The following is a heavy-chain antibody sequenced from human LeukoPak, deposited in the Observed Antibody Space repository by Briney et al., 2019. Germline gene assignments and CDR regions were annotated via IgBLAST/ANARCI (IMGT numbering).Heavy chain of an antibody. D-gene: IGHD6-6*01. V-gene: IGHV1-2*06. J-gene: IGHJ4*02. Sequence: ASVKVSCKASGYTFTGCYMHWVRQAPGQGLERMGRINPNSGGTNYAQKFQGRVTMTRDTSISTAYMELSRLRSDDTAVYYCARESSIAARPAWNLGYWGQGTLVTVSS. CDR2: INPNSGGT. CDR3: ARESSIAARPAWNLGY. CDR1: GYTFTGCY.